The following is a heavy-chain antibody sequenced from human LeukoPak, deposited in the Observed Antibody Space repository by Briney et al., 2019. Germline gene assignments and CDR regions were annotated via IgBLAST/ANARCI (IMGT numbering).Heavy chain of an antibody. J-gene: IGHJ4*02. V-gene: IGHV3-23*01. CDR3: AKARSGVVAAATNY. D-gene: IGHD2-15*01. Sequence: PGGSLRLSCTASGFTFGDYAMSWVRQAPGRGLEWVSAISGSGGSTYYADSVKGRFTISRDNSSNTLNLQMNSLRAEDTALYYCAKARSGVVAAATNYWGQGTLVTVSS. CDR2: ISGSGGST. CDR1: GFTFGDYA.